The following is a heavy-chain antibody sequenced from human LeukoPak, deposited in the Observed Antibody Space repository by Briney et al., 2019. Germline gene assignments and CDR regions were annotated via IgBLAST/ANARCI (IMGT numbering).Heavy chain of an antibody. CDR3: ARGRATVTTHWFDP. D-gene: IGHD4-11*01. CDR1: GYAFTNYD. V-gene: IGHV1-8*03. CDR2: MNPNSGNT. J-gene: IGHJ5*02. Sequence: GASVTVSCKPSGYAFTNYDINWVRQAPGQGLEWMGWMNPNSGNTGYAQKFQGRVTITRNTSISTAYMELSSLRSEDTALYYCARGRATVTTHWFDPWGQGTLVTVSS.